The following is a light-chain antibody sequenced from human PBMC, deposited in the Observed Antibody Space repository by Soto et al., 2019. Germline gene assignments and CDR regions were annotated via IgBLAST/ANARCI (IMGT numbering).Light chain of an antibody. Sequence: ETPMTQSPATLSASPGERVTLSCRASQNINSNLAWYQQKPGQAPRVLIYGASSRASGNPERFSGSGSGTDFTLTIGTLEHDDFAFYYCQQYHNWPPLTFGGGTRVEIK. CDR1: QNINSN. CDR2: GAS. CDR3: QQYHNWPPLT. V-gene: IGKV3D-15*01. J-gene: IGKJ4*01.